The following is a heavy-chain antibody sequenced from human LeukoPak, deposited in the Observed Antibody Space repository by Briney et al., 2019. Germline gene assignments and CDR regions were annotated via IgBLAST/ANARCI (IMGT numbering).Heavy chain of an antibody. J-gene: IGHJ4*02. D-gene: IGHD3-22*01. Sequence: PSETLSLTCTVSGGSISSYYWSWVRQAPGKGLDWVSVIYSDGSTYYADSVKGRFTISRDNSKNTLYLQMNSLRAEDTAVYYCARIPIVVITSGGYWGQGTLVTVSS. CDR1: GGSISSYY. CDR3: ARIPIVVITSGGY. V-gene: IGHV3-53*01. CDR2: IYSDGST.